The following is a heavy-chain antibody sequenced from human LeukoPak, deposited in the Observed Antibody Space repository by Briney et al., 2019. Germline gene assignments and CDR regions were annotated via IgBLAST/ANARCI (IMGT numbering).Heavy chain of an antibody. Sequence: SGPTLVNPTQTLTLTCTFSGFSLDTSGVGVGWIRQPPGKALDWLALIYWNDDKRYSPSLESRLTITKDSSKNQVVLTMTNLDPVDTATYYCAYSKNPYFEYWGQGTLDTISS. CDR3: AYSKNPYFEY. CDR2: IYWNDDK. CDR1: GFSLDTSGVG. V-gene: IGHV2-5*01. J-gene: IGHJ4*02.